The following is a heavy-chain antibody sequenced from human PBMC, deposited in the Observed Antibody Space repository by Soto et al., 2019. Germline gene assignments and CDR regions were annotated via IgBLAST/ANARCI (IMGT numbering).Heavy chain of an antibody. V-gene: IGHV1-2*04. Sequence: GASVKVSCKASGYTFTGYYMHWVRQAPGQGLEWMGWINPNSGGTNYAQKFQGWVTMTRDTSISTAYMELSRLRSDDTAVYYCARGGRIFGVVIQSWEDYWGQGTLVTVSS. J-gene: IGHJ4*02. D-gene: IGHD3-3*01. CDR2: INPNSGGT. CDR3: ARGGRIFGVVIQSWEDY. CDR1: GYTFTGYY.